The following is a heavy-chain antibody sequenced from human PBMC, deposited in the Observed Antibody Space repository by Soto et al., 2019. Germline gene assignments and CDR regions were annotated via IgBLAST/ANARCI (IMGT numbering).Heavy chain of an antibody. V-gene: IGHV1-3*05. CDR2: INAGNGNT. J-gene: IGHJ4*02. CDR1: GYTFTSYA. D-gene: IGHD6-13*01. CDR3: ARDVAAADC. Sequence: QVQLVQSGAEEKKPGASVKVSCKDSGYTFTSYAMHWVRQAPGHRLEWMGWINAGNGNTKYSQKFQGRVTITRDTSASPDYMELIILRSEDTAVYYCARDVAAADCWGQGTLVSVSS.